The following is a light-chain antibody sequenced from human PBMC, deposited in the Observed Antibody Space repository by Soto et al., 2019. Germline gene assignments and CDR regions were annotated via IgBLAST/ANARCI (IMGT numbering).Light chain of an antibody. V-gene: IGKV1-12*01. CDR1: QGISSR. Sequence: DIQMTQSPSSVSASVGDGVTITCRASQGISSRLAWYQQKPGKAPKILIYAASTLQGGVPSRFTGSGSGTDFTLTITSLQPEDSVTYYCQQADSFPLTFGGGTKVEIK. CDR3: QQADSFPLT. CDR2: AAS. J-gene: IGKJ4*01.